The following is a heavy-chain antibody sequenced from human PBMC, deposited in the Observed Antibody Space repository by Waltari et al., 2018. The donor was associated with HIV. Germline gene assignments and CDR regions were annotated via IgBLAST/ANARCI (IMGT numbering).Heavy chain of an antibody. CDR1: GYSFTSYW. J-gene: IGHJ5*02. V-gene: IGHV5-51*01. CDR3: TRRRTGTKWFDP. Sequence: EVQLVQSGAEVKKPGESLKISCKGSGYSFTSYWIAWVLQMPGKDLEWMGIIFPGGSDTRYSPSFQGQVTISADKSISTAYLQWSSLKASDTAIYYCTRRRTGTKWFDPWGQGTLVTVSS. D-gene: IGHD1-1*01. CDR2: IFPGGSDT.